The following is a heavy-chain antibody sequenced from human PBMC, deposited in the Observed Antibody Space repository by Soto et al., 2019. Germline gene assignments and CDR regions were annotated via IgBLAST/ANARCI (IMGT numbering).Heavy chain of an antibody. V-gene: IGHV3-7*05. CDR1: GFTFRTYW. Sequence: EVQLVESGGGLVQPGGSLRLSCVAFGFTFRTYWMAWVRQAPEKGLEWVANIKYDESEKYYVDSVKGRFTVSRDNARNSLFVQMNSLRAEDTAVYYCARVRTEIYYGMDVWGQGTTVTVSS. CDR2: IKYDESEK. CDR3: ARVRTEIYYGMDV. J-gene: IGHJ6*02.